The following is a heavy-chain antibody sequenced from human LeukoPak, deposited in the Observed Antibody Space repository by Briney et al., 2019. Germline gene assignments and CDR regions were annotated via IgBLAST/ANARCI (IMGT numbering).Heavy chain of an antibody. D-gene: IGHD6-13*01. CDR2: IVVGSDNT. CDR3: AAPYSSTWFDY. V-gene: IGHV1-58*01. Sequence: PLASVKVSCKASGFTFTSSSAVQWVRQARGQRLEWIEWIVVGSDNTNYAQKFQERVTITRDMSTSTAYMELSSLRSEDTAVYYCAAPYSSTWFDYWGQGTLVTVSS. J-gene: IGHJ4*02. CDR1: GFTFTSSSA.